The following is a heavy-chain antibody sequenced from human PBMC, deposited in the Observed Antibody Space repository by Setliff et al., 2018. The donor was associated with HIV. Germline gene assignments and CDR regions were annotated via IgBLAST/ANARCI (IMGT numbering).Heavy chain of an antibody. Sequence: SETLSLTCTVSGGSISSYYWSWIRQPPGKGLEWIGYIYTSGGTNYNPSLKSRVTISLDTSKNQFSLKLTSVTAADTAVYYCARLSGDYYYFDYWGQGTLVTSPQ. CDR1: GGSISSYY. CDR2: IYTSGGT. V-gene: IGHV4-4*09. D-gene: IGHD2-21*02. CDR3: ARLSGDYYYFDY. J-gene: IGHJ4*02.